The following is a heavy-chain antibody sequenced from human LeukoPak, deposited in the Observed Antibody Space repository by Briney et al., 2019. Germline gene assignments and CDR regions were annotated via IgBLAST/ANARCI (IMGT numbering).Heavy chain of an antibody. CDR2: IYYSGST. V-gene: IGHV4-59*01. D-gene: IGHD5-18*01. CDR1: GGSISSYY. J-gene: IGHJ4*02. Sequence: PSETLSLTCTVSGGSISSYYWSWIRQPPGKGLEWVGYIYYSGSTNYNPSLKSRVTISVDTSKNQFSLKLSSVTAADTAVYYCARDNTAMVLWGQGTLVTVSS. CDR3: ARDNTAMVL.